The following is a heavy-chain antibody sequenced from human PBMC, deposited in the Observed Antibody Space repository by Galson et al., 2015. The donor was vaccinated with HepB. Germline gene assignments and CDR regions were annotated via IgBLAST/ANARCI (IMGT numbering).Heavy chain of an antibody. V-gene: IGHV1-3*01. CDR3: ALRDYDGSGNVDF. CDR2: INAGHGNG. J-gene: IGHJ4*02. Sequence: SVKVSCKASGYTFTSYAVHWMRQAPGQRLEWMGWINAGHGNGQHLQKLQGRVTLTRDTSASTAYMELSSLRFEDTAVYYCALRDYDGSGNVDFWGKGTLGTV. CDR1: GYTFTSYA. D-gene: IGHD3-22*01.